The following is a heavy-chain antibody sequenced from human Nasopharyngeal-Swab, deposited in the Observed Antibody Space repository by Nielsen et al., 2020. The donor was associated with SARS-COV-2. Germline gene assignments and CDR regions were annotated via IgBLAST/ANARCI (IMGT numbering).Heavy chain of an antibody. CDR2: IYYSGST. J-gene: IGHJ6*03. Sequence: WIRQPPGKGLEWIGYIYYSGSTNYNPSLKSRVTISVDTSKNQFSLKLSSVTAADTAVYYCARDSPYSSGWNYYYYYYYMDVWGKGTTVTVSS. D-gene: IGHD6-19*01. CDR3: ARDSPYSSGWNYYYYYYYMDV. V-gene: IGHV4-59*01.